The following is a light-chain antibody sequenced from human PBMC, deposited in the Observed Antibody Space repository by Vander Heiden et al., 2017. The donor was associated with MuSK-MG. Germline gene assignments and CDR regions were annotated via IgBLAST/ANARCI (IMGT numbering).Light chain of an antibody. V-gene: IGKV3-15*01. CDR2: GAS. CDR1: QSVSSN. J-gene: IGKJ2*01. CDR3: QQYNYWPRYT. Sequence: EIVMTQSPATLSVSPGERATLSCRASQSVSSNLAWYQQKPGQAPRLLIYGASTRATGIPARFSGSGYGTEFTLTISSRQSEDFAVYYCQQYNYWPRYTFGQGTKLEIK.